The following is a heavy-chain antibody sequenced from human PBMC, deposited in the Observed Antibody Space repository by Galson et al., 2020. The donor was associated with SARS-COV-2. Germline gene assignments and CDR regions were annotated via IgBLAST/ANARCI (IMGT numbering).Heavy chain of an antibody. CDR3: ARGTYDGSGYYYKLPWFDP. CDR1: GFSFITYA. D-gene: IGHD3-22*01. J-gene: IGHJ5*02. Sequence: GGSLRLSCTASGFSFITYAMNSVRQAPGKGLEWVSLISGTGESTHYADSVRGRFTISRDNSKNTLYLQINSLRAEDTAVYYCARGTYDGSGYYYKLPWFDPWGQGTLVTVSS. CDR2: ISGTGEST. V-gene: IGHV3-23*01.